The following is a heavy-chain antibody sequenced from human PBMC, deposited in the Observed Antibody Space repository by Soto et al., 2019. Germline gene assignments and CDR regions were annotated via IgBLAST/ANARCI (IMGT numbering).Heavy chain of an antibody. CDR1: GFTFSSYW. V-gene: IGHV3-7*01. D-gene: IGHD3-16*01. CDR3: ARDREDDYIWGRHIDAFDI. CDR2: IKQDGSEK. J-gene: IGHJ3*02. Sequence: SLRLSCAASGFTFSSYWMSWVRQAPGKGLEWVANIKQDGSEKYYVDSVKGRFTISRDNAKNLLFLQMNSLRAEDTAVYYCARDREDDYIWGRHIDAFDIWGQGTMVTVSS.